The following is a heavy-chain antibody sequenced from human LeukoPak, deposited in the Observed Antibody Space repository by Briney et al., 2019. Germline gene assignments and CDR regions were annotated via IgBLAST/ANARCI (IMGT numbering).Heavy chain of an antibody. Sequence: GGTLRLSYAASGFTFSSYGMSWVRQAPGKGLEWVSAISGSGGSTYYADSVKGRFTISRDNSKNTLYLQMNSLRAEDTAVYYCAKAHSIAAAGPSFGYWGQGTLVTVSS. CDR2: ISGSGGST. CDR3: AKAHSIAAAGPSFGY. V-gene: IGHV3-23*01. D-gene: IGHD6-13*01. J-gene: IGHJ4*02. CDR1: GFTFSSYG.